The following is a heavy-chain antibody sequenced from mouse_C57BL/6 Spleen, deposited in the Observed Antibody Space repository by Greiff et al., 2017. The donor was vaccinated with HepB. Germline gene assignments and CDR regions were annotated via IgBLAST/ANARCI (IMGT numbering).Heavy chain of an antibody. CDR1: GFTFSSYA. J-gene: IGHJ1*03. CDR2: ISSGGDYI. CDR3: TRERDWYFDV. Sequence: EVQGVESGEGLVKPGGSLKLSCAASGFTFSSYAMSWVRQTPEKRLEWVAYISSGGDYIYYADTVKGRFTISRDNARNTLYLQMNSLKSEDTAMYYCTRERDWYFDVWGTGTTVTVSS. V-gene: IGHV5-9-1*02.